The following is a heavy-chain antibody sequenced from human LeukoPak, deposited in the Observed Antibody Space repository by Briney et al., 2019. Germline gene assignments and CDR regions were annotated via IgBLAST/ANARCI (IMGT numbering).Heavy chain of an antibody. D-gene: IGHD4-11*01. CDR3: ARLDLQYYFDY. CDR1: GGSISSYY. CDR2: IYYSGST. J-gene: IGHJ4*02. Sequence: PSETLSLTCTVSGGSISSYYWSWIRQPPGKGLEWIGYIYYSGSTNYNPSLKSRVTISVDTSKNQFSLKLSSVTAADTAVYYCARLDLQYYFDYWGQGTLVTVSS. V-gene: IGHV4-59*08.